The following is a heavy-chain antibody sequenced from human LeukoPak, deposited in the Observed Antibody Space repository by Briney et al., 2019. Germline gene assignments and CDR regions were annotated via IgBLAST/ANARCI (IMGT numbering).Heavy chain of an antibody. J-gene: IGHJ4*02. Sequence: GGSLRLSCAVSGFTFSGFWMSWSRQAPGKGLEWVASTNSDGSEGYYADVVKGRFTISRDNAKNTLYLQMDSLRAEDTAVYYCATDRNSGKYYDYWGQGTLVTVSS. CDR1: GFTFSGFW. CDR3: ATDRNSGKYYDY. D-gene: IGHD1-26*01. CDR2: TNSDGSEG. V-gene: IGHV3-7*01.